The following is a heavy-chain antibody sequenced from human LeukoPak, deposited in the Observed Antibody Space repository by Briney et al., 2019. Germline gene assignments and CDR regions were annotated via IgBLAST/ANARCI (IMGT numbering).Heavy chain of an antibody. J-gene: IGHJ6*02. CDR1: GFTFSTYW. Sequence: GGSLRLSCEAPGFTFSTYWITWVRQAPGKGLEWVATTNHDGSEKYFVDSVKGRFTISRDSAKNSLYLQMNSLRAEDTAMYYCARFGVPYGVDVWGQGTTVTVSS. CDR2: TNHDGSEK. D-gene: IGHD2-8*01. V-gene: IGHV3-7*05. CDR3: ARFGVPYGVDV.